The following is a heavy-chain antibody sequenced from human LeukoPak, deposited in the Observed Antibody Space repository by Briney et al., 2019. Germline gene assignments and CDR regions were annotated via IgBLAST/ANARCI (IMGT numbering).Heavy chain of an antibody. Sequence: PGRSLRLSCAASGFTFSTYWMHWVRQAPGKGLVWLSRISSDGSSTNYADSVKGRFTISRDNAKNTLYLQMNSLRAEDTAVYYCARDYGEGGYYFDYWGQGTLVTVSS. CDR1: GFTFSTYW. CDR2: ISSDGSST. V-gene: IGHV3-74*01. J-gene: IGHJ4*02. CDR3: ARDYGEGGYYFDY. D-gene: IGHD4-17*01.